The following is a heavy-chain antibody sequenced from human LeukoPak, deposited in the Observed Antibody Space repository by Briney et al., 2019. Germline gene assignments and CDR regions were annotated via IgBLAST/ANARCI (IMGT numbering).Heavy chain of an antibody. J-gene: IGHJ3*02. D-gene: IGHD6-19*01. CDR3: ARWADSSGLAFDI. Sequence: KPSETLSLTCTVSGGSISSTSYYWGWIRQPPGKGLEWIGSIYYSGSTYYNPSLKSRVTISIDTSKNQFSLRLSSVTAADTAVYYCARWADSSGLAFDIWGRGTMVTVSS. CDR2: IYYSGST. CDR1: GGSISSTSYY. V-gene: IGHV4-39*07.